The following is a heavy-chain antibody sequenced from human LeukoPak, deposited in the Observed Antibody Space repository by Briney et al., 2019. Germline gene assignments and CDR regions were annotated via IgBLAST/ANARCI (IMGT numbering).Heavy chain of an antibody. CDR3: AREPDTSSSDYFDY. V-gene: IGHV3-48*03. CDR1: GFTFRNYE. Sequence: GGSLRLSCAASGFTFRNYEMNWVRQASGKGLEWVSYISGGGETTYYADSVRGRFTISRDNAKNSLYLQVNSLRAEDTAVYYCAREPDTSSSDYFDYWGQGTLVTVSS. CDR2: ISGGGETT. J-gene: IGHJ4*02. D-gene: IGHD6-6*01.